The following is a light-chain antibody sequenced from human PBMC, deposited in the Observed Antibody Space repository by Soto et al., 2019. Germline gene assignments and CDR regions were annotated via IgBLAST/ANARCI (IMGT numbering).Light chain of an antibody. CDR1: SSDVGGSKY. CDR2: EVN. CDR3: FSYADSNNFV. J-gene: IGLJ1*01. V-gene: IGLV2-8*01. Sequence: QSVLTQPPSASGSPGQSVSISCRGGSSDVGGSKYVSWYQVKPGKAPKLIIYEVNRRPEGAPYRFSGSKSGNTASLTVSGLQAEDEGDYYCFSYADSNNFVFGSGTKVTVL.